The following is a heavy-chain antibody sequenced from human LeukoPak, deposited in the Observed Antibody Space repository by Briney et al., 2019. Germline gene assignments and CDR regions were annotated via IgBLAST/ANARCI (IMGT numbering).Heavy chain of an antibody. CDR3: AKDRSYSGYEPLDY. Sequence: GGSLRLSCAASGFTFSSYWMSWVRQAPGKGLESVAVISHDGNSKYSADSVKGRFTISRDNSKNTLYLQMDSLRVEDTAVYYCAKDRSYSGYEPLDYWGQGTLVTVSS. J-gene: IGHJ4*02. D-gene: IGHD1-26*01. CDR2: ISHDGNSK. CDR1: GFTFSSYW. V-gene: IGHV3-30*18.